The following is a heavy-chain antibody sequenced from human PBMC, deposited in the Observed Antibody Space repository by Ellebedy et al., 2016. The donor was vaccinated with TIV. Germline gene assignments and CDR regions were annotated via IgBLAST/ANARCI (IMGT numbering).Heavy chain of an antibody. V-gene: IGHV4-38-2*02. CDR2: IHYTGST. J-gene: IGHJ4*02. CDR3: ARAPDS. CDR1: GYSISSGYY. Sequence: SETLSLTXTVSGYSISSGYYWGWIRPPPGKGLEWIGSIHYTGSTYYNPSLRSRVTISVETSKSQFSLQLRSVTAADTAVYYCARAPDSWGQGTLVTVSS.